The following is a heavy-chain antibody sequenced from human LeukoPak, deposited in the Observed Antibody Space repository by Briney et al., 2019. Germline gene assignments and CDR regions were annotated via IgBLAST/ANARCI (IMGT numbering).Heavy chain of an antibody. CDR1: GGSISSGGYS. CDR3: ARGPRLVD. CDR2: IYHSGST. J-gene: IGHJ4*02. V-gene: IGHV4-30-2*01. Sequence: PSQTLSLTCAVSGGSISSGGYSWSWIRQPPGKGLEWIGYIYHSGSTYYNPSLKSRVTISVDTSKNQFSLKLSSVTAADTAVYYCARGPRLVDWGQGTLVTVSS.